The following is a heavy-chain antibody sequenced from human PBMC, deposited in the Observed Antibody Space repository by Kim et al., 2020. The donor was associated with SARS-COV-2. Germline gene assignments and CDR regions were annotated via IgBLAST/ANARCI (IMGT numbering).Heavy chain of an antibody. J-gene: IGHJ4*02. CDR2: INHSGST. CDR3: ARALRFLEWLGVYYFDY. CDR1: GGSFSGYY. D-gene: IGHD3-3*01. V-gene: IGHV4-34*01. Sequence: SETLSLTCAVYGGSFSGYYWSWIRQPPRKGLEWIGEINHSGSTNYNPSLKSRVTISVDTSKNQFSLKLSSVTAADTAVYYCARALRFLEWLGVYYFDYWGQGTLVTVSS.